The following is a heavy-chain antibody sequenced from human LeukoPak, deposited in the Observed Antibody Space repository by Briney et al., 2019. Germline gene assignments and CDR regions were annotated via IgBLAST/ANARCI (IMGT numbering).Heavy chain of an antibody. CDR1: GYSFTSYW. J-gene: IGHJ4*02. V-gene: IGHV5-51*01. CDR3: ARQGIPYYYDSSGYYYFDY. Sequence: GESLKISCKGSGYSFTSYWIGWVRQMPGKGLEWMGIIYPGDSDTRYSPSFQGQVTTSADKSISTAYLQWSSLKASDTAMYYCARQGIPYYYDSSGYYYFDYWGQGTLVTVSS. CDR2: IYPGDSDT. D-gene: IGHD3-22*01.